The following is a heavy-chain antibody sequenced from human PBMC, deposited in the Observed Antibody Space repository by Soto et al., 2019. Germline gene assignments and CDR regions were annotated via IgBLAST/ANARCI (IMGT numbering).Heavy chain of an antibody. CDR3: ARLVYDTRLNYMYFDF. D-gene: IGHD2-8*01. V-gene: IGHV4-4*02. Sequence: PSEILSLTCAVSGVSISSGNWWTWVRQTPQRGLEYIGEIFHDGTANYYPSFERRVAVSVDTSKNQFSLKLTSVTAADTAIYFCARLVYDTRLNYMYFDFWGQGALVTVPQ. CDR1: GVSISSGNW. CDR2: IFHDGTA. J-gene: IGHJ4*02.